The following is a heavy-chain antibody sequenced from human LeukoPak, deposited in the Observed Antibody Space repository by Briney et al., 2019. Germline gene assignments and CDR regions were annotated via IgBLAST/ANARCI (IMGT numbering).Heavy chain of an antibody. CDR3: ARLRPSIGAAGTFDY. J-gene: IGHJ4*02. V-gene: IGHV4-59*08. CDR1: GGSISTYY. D-gene: IGHD6-13*01. Sequence: PSETLSLTCTVSGGSISTYYWSWVRHPPGKGLEWKGYIYYSSTPTPNPSLNRLVTISVDTSNNQFSLKLSSVTAADTAVYYCARLRPSIGAAGTFDYWGQGTLVTVSS. CDR2: IYYSSTP.